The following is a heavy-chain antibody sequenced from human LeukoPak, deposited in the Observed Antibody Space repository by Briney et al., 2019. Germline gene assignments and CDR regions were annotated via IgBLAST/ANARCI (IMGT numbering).Heavy chain of an antibody. J-gene: IGHJ4*02. CDR2: INPNSGGT. V-gene: IGHV1-2*02. Sequence: GASVKVSCKASGYTFSDHSMHWVRQAPGQGLEWVGWINPNSGGTNYAQKFRGRVTMTRDTSISTAYMELSSLRSEDTAVYYCARGRGKGIAAAGTGYWGQGTLVTVSS. D-gene: IGHD6-13*01. CDR1: GYTFSDHS. CDR3: ARGRGKGIAAAGTGY.